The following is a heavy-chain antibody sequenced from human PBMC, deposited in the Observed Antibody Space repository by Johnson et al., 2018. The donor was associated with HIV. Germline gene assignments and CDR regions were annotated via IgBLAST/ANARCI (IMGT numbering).Heavy chain of an antibody. V-gene: IGHV3-30*18. D-gene: IGHD3-22*01. CDR2: ISYDGSNK. J-gene: IGHJ3*02. CDR1: GFTFSSYG. CDR3: AKDLYYYDSSGFYAFDI. Sequence: QVQLVESGGGVVQPGRSLRLSCAASGFTFSSYGMHWVRQAPGKGLEWLAVISYDGSNKYYADSVKGRFTISRDNSKNTLYLQMNSLRAEDTAVYYCAKDLYYYDSSGFYAFDIWGQGTMVTVSS.